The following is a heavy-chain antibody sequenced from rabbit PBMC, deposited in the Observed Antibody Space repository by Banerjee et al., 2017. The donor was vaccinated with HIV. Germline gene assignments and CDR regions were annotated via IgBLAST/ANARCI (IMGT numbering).Heavy chain of an antibody. CDR2: IYISGGST. V-gene: IGHV1S45*01. J-gene: IGHJ4*01. D-gene: IGHD1-1*01. Sequence: QEQLEESGGDLVKPEGSLTLTCTASGFDLSSYDYMCWVRQAPGKGLEWIACIYISGGSTFYANWAKGRFTISETSSTTVTLQMTSLTAADTATYFCARDVDTIYFRLGLWGPGTLVTVS. CDR1: GFDLSSYDY. CDR3: ARDVDTIYFRLGL.